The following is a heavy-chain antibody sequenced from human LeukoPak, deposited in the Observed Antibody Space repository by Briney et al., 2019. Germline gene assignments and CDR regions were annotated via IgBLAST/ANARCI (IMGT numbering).Heavy chain of an antibody. Sequence: GGSLRLSCAASGFTVSSNYMSCVRQAPGKGLEWVSVIYTGGGTYYADSVKGRFTISRDNSKNTLYLQMNRQRAEDTAVYYCARGGVESDRSDYSSFDYWGQGTLVTVSS. CDR3: ARGGVESDRSDYSSFDY. CDR2: IYTGGGT. D-gene: IGHD3-22*01. V-gene: IGHV3-53*01. CDR1: GFTVSSNY. J-gene: IGHJ4*02.